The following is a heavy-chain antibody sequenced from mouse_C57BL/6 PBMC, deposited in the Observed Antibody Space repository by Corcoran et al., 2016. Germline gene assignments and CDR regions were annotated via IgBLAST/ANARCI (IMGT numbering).Heavy chain of an antibody. V-gene: IGHV1-26*01. CDR2: INPNNGGT. D-gene: IGHD2-5*01. CDR3: AAYYSNYSYAMDY. CDR1: GYTFTDYY. Sequence: EVQLQQSRPELVKPGASVKISCKASGYTFTDYYMNWVKQSHGKSLEWIGDINPNNGGTSYNQKFKGKATLTVDKSSSTAYMELRSLTSEDSAVYYCAAYYSNYSYAMDYWGQGTSVTVSS. J-gene: IGHJ4*01.